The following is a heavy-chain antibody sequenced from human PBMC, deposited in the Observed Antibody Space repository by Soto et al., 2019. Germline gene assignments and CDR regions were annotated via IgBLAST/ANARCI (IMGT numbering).Heavy chain of an antibody. CDR1: GFTFSDYH. CDR2: ITTSSSYT. Sequence: QVQLVESGGGLVKPGGSLRLSCAASGFTFSDYHMSWIRQAPGKGLEWLSYITTSSSYTNYADSVKGRFTISRDNAKNSLYLQMNGLRAEDTAVYYCARDMNSGTYHDYWGQGTLVTVSS. CDR3: ARDMNSGTYHDY. D-gene: IGHD1-26*01. V-gene: IGHV3-11*06. J-gene: IGHJ4*02.